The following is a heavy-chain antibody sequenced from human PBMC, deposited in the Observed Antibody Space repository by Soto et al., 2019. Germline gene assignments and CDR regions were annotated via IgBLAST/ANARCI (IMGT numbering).Heavy chain of an antibody. CDR2: IYYSGSI. D-gene: IGHD5-12*01. J-gene: IGHJ5*02. V-gene: IGHV4-61*01. Sequence: SETLSLTCTVSGGSVSSGSYYWSWIRQPPGKGLEWIGYIYYSGSINYNPSLKSRVTISVDTSKNQFSLKLSSVTAADTAVYYCARNGYKRSWFDPWGQGTLVTVSS. CDR3: ARNGYKRSWFDP. CDR1: GGSVSSGSYY.